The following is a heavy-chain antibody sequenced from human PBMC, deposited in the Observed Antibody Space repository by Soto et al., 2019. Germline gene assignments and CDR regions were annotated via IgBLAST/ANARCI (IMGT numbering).Heavy chain of an antibody. Sequence: SETLSLTCTVSGGSISSGDYYWSWIRQPPGKGLEWIGYIYYSGSTYYNPSLKSRVTISVDTSKNQFSLKLSSVTAADTAVYYCARVPVVAATRWFDPWGQGTLVTVSS. D-gene: IGHD2-15*01. J-gene: IGHJ5*02. CDR1: GGSISSGDYY. CDR2: IYYSGST. V-gene: IGHV4-30-4*01. CDR3: ARVPVVAATRWFDP.